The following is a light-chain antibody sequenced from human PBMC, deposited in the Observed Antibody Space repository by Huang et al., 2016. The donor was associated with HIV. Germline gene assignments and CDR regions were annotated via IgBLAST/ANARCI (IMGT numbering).Light chain of an antibody. Sequence: AIQLTQSPSSLSASVGDRVTITCRASQDITNDLGWYQQKPGKAPQLLISAASTVRSGVPSRFIGSGSGTDFTLTISSLQPEDFATYFCLQDFTYPRTFGQGTRVEI. V-gene: IGKV1-6*02. J-gene: IGKJ1*01. CDR3: LQDFTYPRT. CDR2: AAS. CDR1: QDITND.